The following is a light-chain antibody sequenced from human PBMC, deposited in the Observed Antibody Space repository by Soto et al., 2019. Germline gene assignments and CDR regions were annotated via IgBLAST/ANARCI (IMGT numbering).Light chain of an antibody. V-gene: IGKV3-20*01. CDR2: GAS. CDR3: QQYGSSPRT. CDR1: QSVSSSY. Sequence: ESVLTSSPGALSLSPGERATLSCRASQSVSSSYLAWYQQKPGQAPRLLTHGASSRATGIPDRFSGSGSGTDFTLTISRLEPEDFAVYYCQQYGSSPRTFGQGTKVDIK. J-gene: IGKJ1*01.